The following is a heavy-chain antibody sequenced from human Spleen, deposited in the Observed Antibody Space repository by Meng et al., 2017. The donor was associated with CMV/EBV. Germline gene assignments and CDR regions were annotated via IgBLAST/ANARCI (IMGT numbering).Heavy chain of an antibody. CDR3: ARGGDYGDFHDPFDY. D-gene: IGHD4-17*01. CDR1: GGTFSSYG. J-gene: IGHJ4*02. V-gene: IGHV1-18*01. Sequence: ASVKVSCKASGGTFSSYGISWVRQAPGQGLEWMGWISADNQNTNLIQKFQGRITLTTDTSTSTAYMELRSLRSDDTAVYYCARGGDYGDFHDPFDYWGQGTLVTVSS. CDR2: ISADNQNT.